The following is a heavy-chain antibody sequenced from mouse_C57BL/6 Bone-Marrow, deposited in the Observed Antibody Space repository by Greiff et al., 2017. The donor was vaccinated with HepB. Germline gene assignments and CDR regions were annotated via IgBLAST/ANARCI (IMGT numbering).Heavy chain of an antibody. D-gene: IGHD4-1*01. Sequence: QVHVKQPGAELVKPGASVKMSCKASGYTVTSYWITWVKQRPGQGLEWIGDIYPGSGSTNYNEKFKSKATLTVDTSSSTAYMQLSSLTSEDSAVYYCAREWDGAYWGQGTLVTVSA. V-gene: IGHV1-55*01. CDR1: GYTVTSYW. CDR2: IYPGSGST. J-gene: IGHJ3*01. CDR3: AREWDGAY.